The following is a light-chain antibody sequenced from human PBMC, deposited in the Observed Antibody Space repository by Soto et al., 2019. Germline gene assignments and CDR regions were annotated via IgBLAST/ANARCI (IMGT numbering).Light chain of an antibody. CDR1: QSGLYSSNNKNY. CDR3: QQYYSTPLT. Sequence: DIVMTQSPASLAVSLGERATINCKSSQSGLYSSNNKNYLAWYQQKPGQPPKLLIYWASTRESGVPDRFSGSGSGTDFTLTISSLQAEDVAVYYCQQYYSTPLTFGGGTKVDIK. V-gene: IGKV4-1*01. J-gene: IGKJ4*01. CDR2: WAS.